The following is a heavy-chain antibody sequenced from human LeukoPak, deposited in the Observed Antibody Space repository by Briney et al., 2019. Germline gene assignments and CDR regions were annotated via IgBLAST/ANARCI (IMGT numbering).Heavy chain of an antibody. J-gene: IGHJ6*04. CDR3: AELGITMIGGV. V-gene: IGHV3-21*01. Sequence: PGGSLRLSCAASGFSLSSYRMNWVRQAPGKGLEWVSSISSSSTYIHYADSVKGRFTISRDNAKNSLYLQMNSLRAEDTAVYYCAELGITMIGGVWGKGTTVTISS. CDR2: ISSSSTYI. CDR1: GFSLSSYR. D-gene: IGHD3-10*02.